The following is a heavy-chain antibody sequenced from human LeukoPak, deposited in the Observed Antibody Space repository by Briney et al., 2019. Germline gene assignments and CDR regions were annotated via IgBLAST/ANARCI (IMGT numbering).Heavy chain of an antibody. Sequence: SQTLSLTCAISGDSVSSNTAAWNWIRQSPSRGLEWLGRTYYRSKWFYDYEMSVKSRISVNPDISKNQFSLQLNSVTPEDTAVYYCAPTNPDAFDIWGQGTMVTVSS. CDR1: GDSVSSNTAA. V-gene: IGHV6-1*01. J-gene: IGHJ3*02. CDR3: APTNPDAFDI. CDR2: TYYRSKWFY.